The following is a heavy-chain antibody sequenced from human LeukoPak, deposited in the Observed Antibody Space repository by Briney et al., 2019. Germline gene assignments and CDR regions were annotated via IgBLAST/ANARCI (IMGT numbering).Heavy chain of an antibody. Sequence: ASVKVSCKASGYTFTGYYMHWVRQATGQGLEWMGWMNPNSGNTGYAQKFQGRVAITRNTSISTAYMELSSLRSEDTAVYYCARCSGGGCGWFDPWGQGTLVTVSS. CDR3: ARCSGGGCGWFDP. CDR1: GYTFTGYY. D-gene: IGHD2-15*01. CDR2: MNPNSGNT. J-gene: IGHJ5*02. V-gene: IGHV1-8*03.